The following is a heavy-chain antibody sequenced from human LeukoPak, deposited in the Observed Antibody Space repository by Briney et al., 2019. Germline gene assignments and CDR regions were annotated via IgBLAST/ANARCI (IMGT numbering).Heavy chain of an antibody. V-gene: IGHV4-61*02. D-gene: IGHD6-19*01. CDR3: ARGRAVAEY. J-gene: IGHJ4*02. CDR2: INTSGST. Sequence: SETLSLTCTVSGGSISSGDYYWSWIRQPAGKGLEWIGRINTSGSTNYNPSLKSRVTMSADTSKNQFSLQLSSVTATDTAVYYCARGRAVAEYWGQRILVTVSS. CDR1: GGSISSGDYY.